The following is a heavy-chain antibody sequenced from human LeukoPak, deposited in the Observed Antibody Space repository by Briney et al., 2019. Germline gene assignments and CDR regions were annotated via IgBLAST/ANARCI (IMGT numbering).Heavy chain of an antibody. CDR3: ARDSGQYHFDY. CDR2: IYYSGST. J-gene: IGHJ4*02. CDR1: GYSISSGYY. V-gene: IGHV4-38-2*02. Sequence: SETLSLTCPVSGYSISSGYYWGWIRQPPGKGLEWIGSIYYSGSTYYNPSLKSRVTISVDTSNNQFSLKVSSVTAADTAVYYCARDSGQYHFDYWGQGTLVTVSS. D-gene: IGHD2-2*01.